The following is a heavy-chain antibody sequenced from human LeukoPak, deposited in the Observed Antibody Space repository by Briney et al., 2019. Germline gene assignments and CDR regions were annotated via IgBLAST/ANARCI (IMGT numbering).Heavy chain of an antibody. CDR1: GYTFTGHY. CDR3: ARGYYDSSAYYSADY. CDR2: INPNSGGT. J-gene: IGHJ4*02. V-gene: IGHV1-2*02. D-gene: IGHD3-22*01. Sequence: ASVKVSCKASGYTFTGHYMHWVRQAPGQGLEWMGWINPNSGGTSYAQNFQGRVTMTRDTSINTAYMEVSRLRSDDTAVYYCARGYYDSSAYYSADYWGQGTLVTVSS.